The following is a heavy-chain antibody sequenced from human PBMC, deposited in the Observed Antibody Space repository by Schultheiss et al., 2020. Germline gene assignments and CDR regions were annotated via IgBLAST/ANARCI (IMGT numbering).Heavy chain of an antibody. Sequence: SETLSLTCTVSGGSVSGGDYYWSWIRQPPGKGLEWIGYIYYSGSTNYNPSLRSRVTVSADTSKNQFSLKLSSVTAADTAVYYCARDPVYDYVWGSYRYDDYWGQGTLVTVSS. CDR2: IYYSGST. CDR3: ARDPVYDYVWGSYRYDDY. D-gene: IGHD3-16*02. V-gene: IGHV4-61*08. J-gene: IGHJ4*02. CDR1: GGSVSGGDYY.